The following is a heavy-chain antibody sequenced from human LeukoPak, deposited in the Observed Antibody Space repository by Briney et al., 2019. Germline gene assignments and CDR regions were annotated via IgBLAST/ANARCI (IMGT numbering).Heavy chain of an antibody. V-gene: IGHV1-18*04. CDR1: GYTFTSYG. CDR3: ARNFMLGDGGYVYYGMDG. J-gene: IGHJ6*04. CDR2: ISVYNGNT. Sequence: ASVKVSCKASGYTFTSYGISWVRQAPGQGLEWMGWISVYNGNTNYAQKLQGRVTMTTDTSTSTAYMELRSLRSDDTAVYYCARNFMLGDGGYVYYGMDGWGKGTTVTVSS. D-gene: IGHD5-12*01.